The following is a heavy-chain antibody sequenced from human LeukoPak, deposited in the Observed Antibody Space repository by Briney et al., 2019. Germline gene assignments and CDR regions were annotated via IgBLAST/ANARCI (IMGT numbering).Heavy chain of an antibody. CDR3: VRDVWGDRDGFFDR. CDR1: GFTFSSYW. D-gene: IGHD5-24*01. V-gene: IGHV3-74*01. Sequence: PGGSLRLSCAASGFTFSSYWMHWVRQVPGKGLVWVARINSDGRSASYPESVKGRFTISRDNAKNTLSLQMSSLRAEDTAVYFCVRDVWGDRDGFFDRWGQGTLVTVSS. CDR2: INSDGRSA. J-gene: IGHJ4*02.